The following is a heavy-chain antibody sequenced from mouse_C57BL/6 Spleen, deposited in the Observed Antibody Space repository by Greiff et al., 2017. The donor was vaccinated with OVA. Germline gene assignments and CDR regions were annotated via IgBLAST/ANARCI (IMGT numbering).Heavy chain of an antibody. CDR2: IYPGSGNT. V-gene: IGHV1-76*01. Sequence: QVQLQQSGAELVRPGASVKLSCKASGYTFTDYYINWVKQRPGQGLEWIARIYPGSGNTYYNEKFKGKATLTAEKSSSTAYMQLSSLTSEDSAVYFCARGGGSSYGYFDYWGQGTTLTVSS. J-gene: IGHJ2*01. CDR3: ARGGGSSYGYFDY. D-gene: IGHD1-1*01. CDR1: GYTFTDYY.